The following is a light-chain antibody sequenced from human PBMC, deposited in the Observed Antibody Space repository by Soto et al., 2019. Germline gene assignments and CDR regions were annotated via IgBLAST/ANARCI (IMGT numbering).Light chain of an antibody. CDR3: QQYRKWPT. Sequence: EIVMTQSPATLSVSPGERATLSCRASESVSGNLAWYQQKPGQAPRLLIYDTASRATAIPARFSGSGSGTEFTPTISRLASEEFAVYYCQQYRKWPTFGQGTRLESK. J-gene: IGKJ5*01. CDR2: DTA. V-gene: IGKV3-15*01. CDR1: ESVSGN.